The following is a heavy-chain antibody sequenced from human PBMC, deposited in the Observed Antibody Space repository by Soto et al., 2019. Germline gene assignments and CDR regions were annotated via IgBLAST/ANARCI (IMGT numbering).Heavy chain of an antibody. V-gene: IGHV3-21*01. D-gene: IGHD6-13*01. J-gene: IGHJ4*02. CDR1: GYSFTSYW. CDR2: ISSSSSYI. CDR3: ARLRRDSSSWYDY. Sequence: GESLKISCKGSGYSFTSYWIGWVRQAPGKGLEWVSSISSSSSYIYYADSVKGRFTISRDNAKNSLYLQMNSLRAEDTAVYYCARLRRDSSSWYDYWGQGTLVTVSS.